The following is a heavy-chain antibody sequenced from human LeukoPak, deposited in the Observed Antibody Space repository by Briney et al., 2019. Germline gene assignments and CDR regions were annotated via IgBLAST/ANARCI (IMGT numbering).Heavy chain of an antibody. J-gene: IGHJ5*02. Sequence: GGSLRLSCVASGFTFSSYAMSWVRQAPGRGLEWVSAISAGGTSTYYADSVKGRFTISRDNSKNTLYLQMNSLRAEDTAIYYCAKESANWGYNWFDPWGQGTLVTVSS. CDR2: ISAGGTST. CDR3: AKESANWGYNWFDP. D-gene: IGHD7-27*01. CDR1: GFTFSSYA. V-gene: IGHV3-23*01.